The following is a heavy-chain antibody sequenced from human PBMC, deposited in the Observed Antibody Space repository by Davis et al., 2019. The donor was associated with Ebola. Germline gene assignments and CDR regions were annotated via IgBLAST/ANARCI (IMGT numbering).Heavy chain of an antibody. D-gene: IGHD1-26*01. Sequence: GESLKISCAASGFVFSNYVMSWVRRAPGKGLEWVSTLGLSADTYYADSVKGRFTISRDNSKNTLYLQMNSPRAEDTAVYYCAKDQWEDDYWYFDHWGRGTLVTVSS. V-gene: IGHV3-23*01. CDR1: GFVFSNYV. CDR2: LGLSADT. CDR3: AKDQWEDDYWYFDH. J-gene: IGHJ2*01.